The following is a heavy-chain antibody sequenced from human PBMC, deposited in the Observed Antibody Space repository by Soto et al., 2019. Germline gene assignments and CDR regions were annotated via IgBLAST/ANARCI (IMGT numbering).Heavy chain of an antibody. CDR2: IIPIFGTA. CDR1: GGTFSSYA. Sequence: QVQLVQSGAEVKKPGSSVKVSCKASGGTFSSYAISWVRQAPGQGLEWMGGIIPIFGTANYAQKFQGRVTITADESTSTAYMELSSLRSEDTAVYYCARDRRLGAVAGNRQDYYYYYGMDVWGQGTTVTVSS. V-gene: IGHV1-69*01. CDR3: ARDRRLGAVAGNRQDYYYYYGMDV. J-gene: IGHJ6*02. D-gene: IGHD6-19*01.